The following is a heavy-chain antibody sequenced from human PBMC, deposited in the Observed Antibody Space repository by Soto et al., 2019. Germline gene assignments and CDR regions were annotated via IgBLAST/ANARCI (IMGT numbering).Heavy chain of an antibody. Sequence: ASVKVSCKASGYSFTDYHIHWVRQAPGQGLEWLGRINPKGGGTSTAQKFQGWVTMTRDRSISTVYMELTRLRSDDTAAYFCARGHPTDCPNGVCSLFYNHEMDVWGQLSPVTVSS. J-gene: IGHJ6*02. V-gene: IGHV1-2*04. D-gene: IGHD2-8*01. CDR2: INPKGGGT. CDR1: GYSFTDYH. CDR3: ARGHPTDCPNGVCSLFYNHEMDV.